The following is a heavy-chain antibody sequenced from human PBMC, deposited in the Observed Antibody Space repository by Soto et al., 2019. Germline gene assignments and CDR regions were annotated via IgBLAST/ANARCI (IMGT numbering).Heavy chain of an antibody. D-gene: IGHD3-22*01. V-gene: IGHV4-59*08. CDR1: GGSISSYY. CDR3: ARLAYYYDSSGYYCCDAFDI. CDR2: IYYSGST. Sequence: QVQLQESGPGPVKPSETLSLTCTVSGGSISSYYWSWIRQPPGKGLEWIGYIYYSGSTNYNPSLKSRVTISVDTSKNQFSLKLSSVTAADTAVYYCARLAYYYDSSGYYCCDAFDIWGQGTMVTVSS. J-gene: IGHJ3*02.